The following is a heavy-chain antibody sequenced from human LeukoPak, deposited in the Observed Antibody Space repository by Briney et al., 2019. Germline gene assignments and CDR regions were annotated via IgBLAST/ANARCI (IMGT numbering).Heavy chain of an antibody. V-gene: IGHV1-58*01. CDR1: GFTFTNSA. CDR3: AADGPSYGNYYYYYYGMDV. J-gene: IGHJ6*02. CDR2: IVVGSGNT. D-gene: IGHD5-18*01. Sequence: SVKVSCKASGFTFTNSAVQWVRQARGQRLEWIGWIVVGSGNTNYAQKFQERVTITRDMSTSTAYMELSSLRSEDTAVYYCAADGPSYGNYYYYYYGMDVWGRGTTVTVSS.